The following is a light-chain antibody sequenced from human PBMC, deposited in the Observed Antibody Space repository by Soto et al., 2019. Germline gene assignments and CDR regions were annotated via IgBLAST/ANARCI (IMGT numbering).Light chain of an antibody. J-gene: IGLJ1*01. Sequence: QSALTQPPSVSAAPGQKVTISCSGSSSDVGKNYVSWYQHLPGTAPKLLIYGNDKRPSGIPDRFSGSKSGTSATLVITGLQTGDEADYYCATWDTRLTSLGGYVFAIGTKVTVL. V-gene: IGLV1-51*01. CDR2: GND. CDR3: ATWDTRLTSLGGYV. CDR1: SSDVGKNY.